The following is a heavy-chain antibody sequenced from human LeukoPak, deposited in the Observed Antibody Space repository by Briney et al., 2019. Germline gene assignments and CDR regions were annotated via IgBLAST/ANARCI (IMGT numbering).Heavy chain of an antibody. J-gene: IGHJ3*02. CDR1: GYTFTSYG. Sequence: GASVKVSCKASGYTFTSYGISWVRQAPGQGLEWMGWISAYNGNTNYAQKLQGRVTMTTDTSTSTAYMELRSLRSDDTAVYYCARARSGWYYSAFDIWGQGTMVTVSS. CDR2: ISAYNGNT. CDR3: ARARSGWYYSAFDI. V-gene: IGHV1-18*01. D-gene: IGHD6-19*01.